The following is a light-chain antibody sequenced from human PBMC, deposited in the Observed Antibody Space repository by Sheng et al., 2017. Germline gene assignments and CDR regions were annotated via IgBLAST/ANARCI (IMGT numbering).Light chain of an antibody. CDR3: QQYNSYSPYT. CDR1: QSINSW. Sequence: DIQMTQSPSTLSASVGDSVTITCRASQSINSWLAWYQQKPGKAPKILIYKASDLQSGVPSVFSGSGSGTEFTLTISSLQPDDFATYYCQQYNSYSPYTFGQGTKLEI. V-gene: IGKV1-5*03. J-gene: IGKJ2*01. CDR2: KAS.